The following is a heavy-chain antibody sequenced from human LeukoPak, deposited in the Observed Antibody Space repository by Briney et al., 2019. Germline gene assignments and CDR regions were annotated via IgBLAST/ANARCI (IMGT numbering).Heavy chain of an antibody. D-gene: IGHD7-27*01. J-gene: IGHJ4*02. CDR1: GGSISSYY. Sequence: ASETLSLTCTVSGGSISSYYWSWIRQPPGKGLEWIGYIYYSGSTNYNPSLKSRVTISVDTSKNQFSLKLSSVTAADTAVYYCAIGTGDWGYYFDYWGQGTLVTVSS. CDR2: IYYSGST. CDR3: AIGTGDWGYYFDY. V-gene: IGHV4-59*08.